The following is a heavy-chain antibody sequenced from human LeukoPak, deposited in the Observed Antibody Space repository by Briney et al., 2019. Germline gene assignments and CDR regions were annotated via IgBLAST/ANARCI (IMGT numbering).Heavy chain of an antibody. V-gene: IGHV5-51*01. D-gene: IGHD1-26*01. J-gene: IGHJ4*02. CDR3: ARTIVGSTALPYYFDF. CDR1: GYSFSIYW. Sequence: GESLKISCKGSGYSFSIYWIGWVRQMPGKGLEWMGIIYPGDSDTRYSPSFQGQVTISADKSMTTAYLQWSSVKASDTAMYYCARTIVGSTALPYYFDFWGQGTLVTVSS. CDR2: IYPGDSDT.